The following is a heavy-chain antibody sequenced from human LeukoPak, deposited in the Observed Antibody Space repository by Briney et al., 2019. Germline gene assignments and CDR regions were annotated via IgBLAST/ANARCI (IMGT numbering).Heavy chain of an antibody. D-gene: IGHD4-17*01. CDR1: GYTFTGYY. CDR3: ARDLRPSVTTYYYYYGMDV. Sequence: ASVKVSCKASGYTFTGYYMHLVRQAPGQGLEWMGWINPNSGGTNYAQKFQGRVTMTRDTSISTAYMELSRLRSDDTAVYYCARDLRPSVTTYYYYYGMDVWGQGTTVTVSS. CDR2: INPNSGGT. V-gene: IGHV1-2*02. J-gene: IGHJ6*02.